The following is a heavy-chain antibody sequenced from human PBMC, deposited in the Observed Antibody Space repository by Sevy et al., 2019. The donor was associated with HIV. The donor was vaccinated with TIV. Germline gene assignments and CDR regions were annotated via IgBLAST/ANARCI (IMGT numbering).Heavy chain of an antibody. Sequence: SETRSLTCTVSGGSISSSSYFWGWIRQPPGKGLEWIGSFYSTGSTSYNPSLRSRVTVSADTSTNQFSLRLTSVIATDTAVYYCATPRDSGWYEGTGGYFDLWGRGTLVTVSS. J-gene: IGHJ2*01. V-gene: IGHV4-39*01. CDR2: FYSTGST. CDR1: GGSISSSSYF. CDR3: ATPRDSGWYEGTGGYFDL. D-gene: IGHD6-19*01.